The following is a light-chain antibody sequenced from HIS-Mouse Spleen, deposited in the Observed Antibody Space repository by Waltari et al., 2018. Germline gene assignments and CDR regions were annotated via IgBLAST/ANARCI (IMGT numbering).Light chain of an antibody. Sequence: SYELTQPPSVSVSPGQTARITCSGDALPKKYAYWYQKKSGQAPMLVIYEDSTRPSGIPESFSGSSSGTMATLTIRGAQVEDEADYYCYSTDSSGNHRVFGGGTKLTVL. CDR1: ALPKKY. V-gene: IGLV3-10*01. CDR2: EDS. J-gene: IGLJ2*01. CDR3: YSTDSSGNHRV.